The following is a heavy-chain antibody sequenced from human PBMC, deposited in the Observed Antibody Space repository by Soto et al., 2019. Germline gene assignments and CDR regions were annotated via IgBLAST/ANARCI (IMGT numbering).Heavy chain of an antibody. J-gene: IGHJ6*02. CDR2: AYYRSQWYY. Sequence: SQTLSLTCAISGYSVSSNSAAWNWIRQSPSRGLEWLGRAYYRSQWYYDSAVFVRSRITVIPDTSKNQFSLQLSSVTPEDTAFYFCTKQKGDSRTYNGMDVWGQGTTVTVSS. V-gene: IGHV6-1*01. D-gene: IGHD2-21*02. CDR1: GYSVSSNSAA. CDR3: TKQKGDSRTYNGMDV.